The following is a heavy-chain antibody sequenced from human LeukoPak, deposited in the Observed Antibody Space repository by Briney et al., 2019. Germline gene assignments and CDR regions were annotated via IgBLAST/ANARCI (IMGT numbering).Heavy chain of an antibody. D-gene: IGHD6-25*01. CDR1: GGSISSSNW. V-gene: IGHV4-4*02. J-gene: IGHJ4*02. CDR3: ARGSGYPLYYFDY. Sequence: PSETLSLTCAVSGGSISSSNWWSWVRPPPGKGLEWIGEIYHSGSTNYNPSLKSRVTISVDKSKNQFSLKLSSVTAADTAVYYCARGSGYPLYYFDYWGQGTLVTVSS. CDR2: IYHSGST.